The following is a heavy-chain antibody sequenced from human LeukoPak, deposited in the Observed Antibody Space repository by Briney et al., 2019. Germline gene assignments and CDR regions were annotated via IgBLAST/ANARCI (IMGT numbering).Heavy chain of an antibody. J-gene: IGHJ4*02. V-gene: IGHV3-30*02. CDR1: GFTFSSYG. D-gene: IGHD3-10*01. Sequence: GGSLRLSCAASGFTFSSYGMSWVRQAPGKGLEWVAFIRYDGSNKYYADSVKGRFTISRDNSKNTLYRQMNSPRAEHTAVYYCAKEKRSYYGSGPLDYWGQGTLVTVSS. CDR3: AKEKRSYYGSGPLDY. CDR2: IRYDGSNK.